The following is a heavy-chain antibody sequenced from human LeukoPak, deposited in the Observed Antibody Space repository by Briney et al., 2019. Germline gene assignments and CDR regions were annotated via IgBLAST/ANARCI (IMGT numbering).Heavy chain of an antibody. CDR1: GYTFTSYG. CDR3: ARGPYCSGGPCYSQYFDY. J-gene: IGHJ4*02. CDR2: ISGYNGNT. V-gene: IGHV1-18*01. Sequence: ASVKVSCKASGYTFTSYGISWVRQAPGQGLEWMGWISGYNGNTHYAQKLQGRVTMTTDTSTSTAYMELRSLRSDDTAVYYCARGPYCSGGPCYSQYFDYWGQGTLVTVSS. D-gene: IGHD2-15*01.